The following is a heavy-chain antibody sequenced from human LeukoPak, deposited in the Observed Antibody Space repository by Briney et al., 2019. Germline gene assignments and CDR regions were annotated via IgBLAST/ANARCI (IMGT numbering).Heavy chain of an antibody. V-gene: IGHV1-69*04. D-gene: IGHD3-22*01. J-gene: IGHJ5*02. CDR1: GGTFSSYA. CDR2: IIPILSIA. CDR3: ARHYYDSSGYLYWFDP. Sequence: SVKVSCKASGGTFSSYAISWVRQAPGQGLEWMGTIIPILSIANYAQKFQGRVTITADKSTSTAYMELSSLRSDDTAVYYCARHYYDSSGYLYWFDPWGQGTLVTVSS.